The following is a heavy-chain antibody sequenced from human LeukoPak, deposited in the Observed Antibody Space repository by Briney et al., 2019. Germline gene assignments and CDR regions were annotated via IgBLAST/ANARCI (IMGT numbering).Heavy chain of an antibody. CDR2: IKSDGSST. CDR1: GFTFSTYW. Sequence: GGSLRLSCAASGFTFSTYWMHWVRQAPGKGLVWVARIKSDGSSTIYADSVKGRFTISRDNSKNTLYLQTSRLRAENTAEYYCAKCANTVPNRLDHWGRGTLVTVSS. D-gene: IGHD4-17*01. J-gene: IGHJ4*02. V-gene: IGHV3-74*01. CDR3: AKCANTVPNRLDH.